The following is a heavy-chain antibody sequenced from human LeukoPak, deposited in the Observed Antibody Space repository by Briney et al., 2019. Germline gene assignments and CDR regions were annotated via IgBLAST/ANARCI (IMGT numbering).Heavy chain of an antibody. D-gene: IGHD2-2*01. CDR1: VYTFTGYY. J-gene: IGHJ5*02. CDR2: INPNSGGT. Sequence: ASVKVSCKASVYTFTGYYMHWVRQAPGQGLEWMGWINPNSGGTNYAQKFQGRVTMTRDTSMSTAYMELSRLRSDDTAVYYCARDRRVGYCSSTSCLNWFDPWGQGTLVTVSS. V-gene: IGHV1-2*02. CDR3: ARDRRVGYCSSTSCLNWFDP.